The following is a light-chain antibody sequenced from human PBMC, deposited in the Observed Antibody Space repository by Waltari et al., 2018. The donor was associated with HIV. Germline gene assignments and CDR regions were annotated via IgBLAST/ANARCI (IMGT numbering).Light chain of an antibody. V-gene: IGLV1-51*01. J-gene: IGLJ2*01. Sequence: QSVLTQPPSVPAAPGQKVTITCSGSSSNIGNHYVSWYQQFPGTAPKLLIYDNNKRPSGIPDRFSGSKSGTSATLGITGLQTGDEADYYCGTWDSSLSAVVFGGGTKVTVL. CDR2: DNN. CDR1: SSNIGNHY. CDR3: GTWDSSLSAVV.